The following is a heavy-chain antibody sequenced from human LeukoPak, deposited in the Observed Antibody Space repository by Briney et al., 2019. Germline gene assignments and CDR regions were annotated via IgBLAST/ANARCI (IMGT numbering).Heavy chain of an antibody. D-gene: IGHD5-12*01. V-gene: IGHV3-21*01. CDR2: ISSSSSSYI. Sequence: GGSLRLSCAASGFTFITYSMSWVRQAPGKGLEWVSSISSSSSSYIYYADSVKGRFTISRDNAKNSLYLQMNSLRAEDTAVYYCARDKRGYDFPTHYYYYMDVWGKGTTVTISS. CDR3: ARDKRGYDFPTHYYYYMDV. J-gene: IGHJ6*03. CDR1: GFTFITYS.